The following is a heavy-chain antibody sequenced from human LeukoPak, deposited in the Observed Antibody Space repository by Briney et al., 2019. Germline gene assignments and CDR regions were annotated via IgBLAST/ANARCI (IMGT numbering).Heavy chain of an antibody. J-gene: IGHJ4*02. V-gene: IGHV3-23*01. CDR1: GFTFSNYA. CDR2: ISGSGGSS. D-gene: IGHD6-13*01. CDR3: AKVGSSWFRSYFDY. Sequence: GGSLRLFCAASGFTFSNYAMSWVRQAPGKGLEWVSAISGSGGSSYYADSVKGRFTISRDNSKNTLYLQMNSLRAEDTAVYYCAKVGSSWFRSYFDYWVQGTLVTVSS.